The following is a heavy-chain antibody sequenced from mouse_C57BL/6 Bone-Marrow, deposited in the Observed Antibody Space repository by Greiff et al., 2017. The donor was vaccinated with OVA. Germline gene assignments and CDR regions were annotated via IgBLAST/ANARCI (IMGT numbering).Heavy chain of an antibody. Sequence: QVQLQQPGAELVKPGASVKLSCKASGYTFTSYWMHWVKQRPGQGLEWIGMIHPNSGSTNYNEKFKSKATLTVAKSSSTAYMQLSSLTSEDSAVYYCARGGYSHYWYFEGWGTGATVTVSS. CDR3: ARGGYSHYWYFEG. CDR2: IHPNSGST. V-gene: IGHV1-64*01. D-gene: IGHD2-3*01. J-gene: IGHJ1*03. CDR1: GYTFTSYW.